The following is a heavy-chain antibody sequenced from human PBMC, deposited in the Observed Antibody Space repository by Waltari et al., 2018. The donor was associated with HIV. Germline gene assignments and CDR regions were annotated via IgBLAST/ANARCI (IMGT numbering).Heavy chain of an antibody. CDR3: ARPTLVRGVHTGMDV. Sequence: QVQLVQSGAEVKKPGASVKVSCKTSGYTFSSSAIHWVRQAPGQRLEWMGWINDDNVKIRYSERFQGRVTITRDTSASTAYMELSSLRSEDTAVYYCARPTLVRGVHTGMDVWGQGTTVTVSS. CDR2: INDDNVKI. CDR1: GYTFSSSA. J-gene: IGHJ6*02. V-gene: IGHV1-3*01. D-gene: IGHD3-10*01.